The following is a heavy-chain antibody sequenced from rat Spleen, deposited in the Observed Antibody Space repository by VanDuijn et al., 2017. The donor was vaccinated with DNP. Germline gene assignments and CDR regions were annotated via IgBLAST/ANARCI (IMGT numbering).Heavy chain of an antibody. V-gene: IGHV4-2*01. J-gene: IGHJ4*01. CDR3: VREDKGVDA. CDR1: GFTFNNYW. Sequence: EVQLVESGGGLVQPGRSLKLSCVASGFTFNNYWMTWIRQAPGKGLEWIGEINKESGTIIYSPSLKDKFAISRDNAQNTLYLQMSKLGSEDTAIYYCVREDKGVDAWGQGASVTVSS. D-gene: IGHD2-2*01. CDR2: INKESGTI.